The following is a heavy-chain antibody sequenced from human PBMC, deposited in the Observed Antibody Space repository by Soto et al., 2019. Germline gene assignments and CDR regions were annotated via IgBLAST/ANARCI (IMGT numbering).Heavy chain of an antibody. Sequence: QVQLVQSGAEVKKPGASVKVSCKASGYTFTRYAMHWVRLAPGQGLEWRGWINAGNGNTHYSQKFQGIVTYTRDASATTAYMELSSLTSEATAVYFCARNVDWFGPWGQGNLVTVAS. J-gene: IGHJ5*02. V-gene: IGHV1-3*01. CDR3: ARNVDWFGP. CDR1: GYTFTRYA. CDR2: INAGNGNT.